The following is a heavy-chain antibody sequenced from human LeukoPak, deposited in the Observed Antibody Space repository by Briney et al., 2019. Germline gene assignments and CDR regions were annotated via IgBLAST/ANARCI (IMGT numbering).Heavy chain of an antibody. J-gene: IGHJ3*02. V-gene: IGHV4-38-2*01. CDR2: VYHSGTI. CDR1: GYSISSGHY. CDR3: ARQRHSGSYYDAFHI. Sequence: SETLSLTCAVSGYSISSGHYWAWIRQPPGKGLEWIGSVYHSGTIYYNPSLKSRVTISVDTSKNQFSLKLSPVTAADTALYYCARQRHSGSYYDAFHIWGQGTMVTVSS. D-gene: IGHD1-26*01.